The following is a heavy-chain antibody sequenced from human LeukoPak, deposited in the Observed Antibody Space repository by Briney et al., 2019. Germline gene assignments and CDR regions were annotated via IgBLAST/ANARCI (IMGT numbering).Heavy chain of an antibody. J-gene: IGHJ5*02. CDR1: GFTFSSYS. CDR3: ARDWKNDYKGVRFDP. CDR2: ISSSSSYI. V-gene: IGHV3-21*01. Sequence: GGSLRLSCAASGFTFSSYSMNWVRQAPGKGLEWVSSISSSSSYIYYADSVKGRFTISRDNAKNSLYLQMNSLRAEDTAVYYCARDWKNDYKGVRFDPWGQGTLVTVSS. D-gene: IGHD3-10*01.